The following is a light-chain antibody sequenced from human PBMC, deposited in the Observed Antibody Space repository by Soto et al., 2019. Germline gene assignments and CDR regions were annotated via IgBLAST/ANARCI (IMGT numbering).Light chain of an antibody. CDR2: AAS. CDR3: QQSYSTPRD. V-gene: IGKV1-39*01. Sequence: DVQMTQSPSSLSASVGDRVTITCRASQRIRNYLNWYQQKPGKAPKLLIFAASSLQSGVPSRFSGSGSGTDFTLTISSLQPEDFATYYCQQSYSTPRDFGQGTRLEIK. CDR1: QRIRNY. J-gene: IGKJ5*01.